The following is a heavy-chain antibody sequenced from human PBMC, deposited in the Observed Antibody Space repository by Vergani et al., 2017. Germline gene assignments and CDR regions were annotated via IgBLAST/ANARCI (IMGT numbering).Heavy chain of an antibody. CDR3: AGGRDTAMVLSLHYYDGMDV. V-gene: IGHV4-4*02. D-gene: IGHD5-18*01. CDR1: GGSISSSNW. CDR2: IYHSGST. Sequence: QVQLQESGPGLVKPSGTLSLTCAVSGGSISSSNWWSWVRQPPGKGLEWIGEIYHSGSTNYNPSLKSRVTISVDKSKNQFSLKLSSVTAADTAVYYCAGGRDTAMVLSLHYYDGMDVWGQGTTVTVSS. J-gene: IGHJ6*02.